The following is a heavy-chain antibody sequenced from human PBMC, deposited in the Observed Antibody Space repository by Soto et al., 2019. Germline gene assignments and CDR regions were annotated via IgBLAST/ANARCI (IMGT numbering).Heavy chain of an antibody. Sequence: QSGGSPRLSCAASGFTFSSYAMSWVRQAPGKGLEWVSAISGSGGSTYYADSVKGRFTISRDNSKNTLYLQMNSLRAEDTAVYYCAKDRPISGSHPYWGQGTLVTVSS. CDR3: AKDRPISGSHPY. V-gene: IGHV3-23*01. D-gene: IGHD1-26*01. CDR1: GFTFSSYA. CDR2: ISGSGGST. J-gene: IGHJ4*02.